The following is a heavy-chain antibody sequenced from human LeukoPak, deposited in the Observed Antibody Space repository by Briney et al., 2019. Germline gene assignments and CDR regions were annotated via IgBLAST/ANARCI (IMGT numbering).Heavy chain of an antibody. Sequence: GGSPRLSCAASGFPFSTYAMSWVRQAPGKGLEWVSSIRGSDGSTYYADSVKGRFAISRDNSKNTLYLQMNSLRAEDTAVYYCAKDVYGDYGGLDYWGQGTLVTVSS. D-gene: IGHD4-17*01. V-gene: IGHV3-23*01. J-gene: IGHJ4*02. CDR1: GFPFSTYA. CDR2: IRGSDGST. CDR3: AKDVYGDYGGLDY.